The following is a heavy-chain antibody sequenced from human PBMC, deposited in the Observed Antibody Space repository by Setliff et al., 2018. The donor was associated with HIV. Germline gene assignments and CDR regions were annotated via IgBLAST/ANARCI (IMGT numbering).Heavy chain of an antibody. J-gene: IGHJ6*03. CDR3: ARSAKSGAWTYYDFWSGYSYYYYMDV. V-gene: IGHV1-69*13. Sequence: SVKVSCKASGGTFSSYAISWVRQAPGQGLEWMGGIIPIFGTANYAQKFQGRVTITADESTSTAYMELSSLRSEETAVYYCARSAKSGAWTYYDFWSGYSYYYYMDVGGKGTTVTVSS. CDR1: GGTFSSYA. D-gene: IGHD3-3*01. CDR2: IIPIFGTA.